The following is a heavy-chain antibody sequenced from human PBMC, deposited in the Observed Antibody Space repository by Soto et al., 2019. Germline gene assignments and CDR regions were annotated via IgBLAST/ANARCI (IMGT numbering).Heavy chain of an antibody. D-gene: IGHD5-18*01. CDR1: GFTFSSYA. CDR3: ARDSGYSYGPLDY. V-gene: IGHV3-23*01. CDR2: ISGSGGNT. J-gene: IGHJ4*02. Sequence: GGSLRLSCAASGFTFSSYAMSWVRQAPGKGLEWVSAISGSGGNTYYADSVKGRFTISRDNSKNTLYLQMNSLRAEDTAVYYCARDSGYSYGPLDYWGQGTLVTVSS.